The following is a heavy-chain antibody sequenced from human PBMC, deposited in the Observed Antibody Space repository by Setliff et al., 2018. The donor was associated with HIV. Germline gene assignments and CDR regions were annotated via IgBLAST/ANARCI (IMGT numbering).Heavy chain of an antibody. D-gene: IGHD2-21*01. CDR1: GGTFSTYG. V-gene: IGHV1-2*02. Sequence: GASVKVSCKASGGTFSTYGLSWARQAPGQGLEWMGWINPNSGGTNYAQKFQGRVTMTRDTSISTAYMELSRLRSDDTAVYYCARGRGIIGALVYWGQGTLVTVSS. CDR2: INPNSGGT. CDR3: ARGRGIIGALVY. J-gene: IGHJ4*02.